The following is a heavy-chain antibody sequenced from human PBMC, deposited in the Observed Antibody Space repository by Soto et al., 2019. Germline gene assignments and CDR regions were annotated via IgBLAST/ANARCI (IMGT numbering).Heavy chain of an antibody. D-gene: IGHD2-8*02. CDR2: ISGSGSSP. CDR1: GFTFNGYS. CDR3: AKAKCTGNSFYVPDY. V-gene: IGHV3-23*01. Sequence: GGSLRLCCAVSGFTFNGYSMAWVRQAPGKGLEWVSSISGSGSSPSYADSVQGRFIIYRDNSRTTLSLQMNSLRAEDTATFFCAKAKCTGNSFYVPDYWGHGSLVTVSS. J-gene: IGHJ4*01.